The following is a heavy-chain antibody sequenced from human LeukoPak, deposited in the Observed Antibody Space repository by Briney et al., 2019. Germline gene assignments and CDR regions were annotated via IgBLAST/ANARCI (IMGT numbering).Heavy chain of an antibody. D-gene: IGHD1-26*01. CDR3: AKVEWELFDFDY. CDR2: ISGSGGST. V-gene: IGHV3-23*01. Sequence: GGSLRLSCAASGFTFGSYAMSWVRQAPGKGLEWVSAISGSGGSTYYADSVKGRFTISRDNSKNTLYLQMNSLRAEDTAVYYCAKVEWELFDFDYWGQGTLVTVSS. J-gene: IGHJ4*02. CDR1: GFTFGSYA.